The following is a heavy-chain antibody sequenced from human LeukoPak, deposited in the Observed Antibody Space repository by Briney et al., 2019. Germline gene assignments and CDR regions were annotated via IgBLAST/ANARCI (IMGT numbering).Heavy chain of an antibody. J-gene: IGHJ3*02. CDR2: INHSGST. CDR3: ARVRYCSSTSCGPPDAFDI. D-gene: IGHD2-2*01. CDR1: GGSFSGYY. Sequence: PSETLSLTCAVYGGSFSGYYWSWIRQPPGKGLEWIGEINHSGSTNYNPSLKSRVTISVDTSKNQFSLKLSSVTAADTAVYYCARVRYCSSTSCGPPDAFDIWGQGTMVTVSS. V-gene: IGHV4-34*09.